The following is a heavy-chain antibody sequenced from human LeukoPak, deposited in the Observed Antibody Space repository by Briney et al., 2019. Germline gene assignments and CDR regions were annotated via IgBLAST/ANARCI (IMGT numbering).Heavy chain of an antibody. CDR1: GFTFDDYG. CDR2: INWNGGST. CDR3: ARRLETYYMDV. Sequence: GGSLRLSCAASGFTFDDYGMSWVRQAPGKGLEWVSGINWNGGSTVYADSVKGGFTISRDNAKNSLYLQMNSLRAEDTALYYCARRLETYYMDVWGKGTTVTVSS. J-gene: IGHJ6*03. D-gene: IGHD1-1*01. V-gene: IGHV3-20*04.